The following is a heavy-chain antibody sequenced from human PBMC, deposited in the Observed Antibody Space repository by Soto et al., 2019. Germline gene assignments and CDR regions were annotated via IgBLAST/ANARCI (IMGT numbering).Heavy chain of an antibody. V-gene: IGHV3-23*01. Sequence: GGSLKLSCAAPELPFGSYAITWAGKAGEGGVEWVAAICGGGGSTYDAAAVKRLFTITRDNSKNTHYLQNNSLRDEDTVVYYSAEGGYGDHAYFDYWGQGTLVTVSS. CDR3: AEGGYGDHAYFDY. J-gene: IGHJ4*02. D-gene: IGHD4-17*01. CDR1: ELPFGSYA. CDR2: ICGGGGST.